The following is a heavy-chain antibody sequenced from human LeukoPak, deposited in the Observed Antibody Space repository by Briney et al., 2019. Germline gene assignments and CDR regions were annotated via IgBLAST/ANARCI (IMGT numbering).Heavy chain of an antibody. J-gene: IGHJ4*02. Sequence: SGTLSLTCAVSGDSISSSNWWTWVRQPPGKGLEWIGEIYHSGNTNYNPSLKSRVTMSVDKSKNQFSLNLNSVTAADTAVYYCARNGGSSDFDYWGQGTLVTVSS. CDR1: GDSISSSNW. D-gene: IGHD4-23*01. V-gene: IGHV4-4*02. CDR3: ARNGGSSDFDY. CDR2: IYHSGNT.